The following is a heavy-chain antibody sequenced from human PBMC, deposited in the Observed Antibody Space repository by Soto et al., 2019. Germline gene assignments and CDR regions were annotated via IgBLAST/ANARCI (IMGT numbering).Heavy chain of an antibody. D-gene: IGHD3-10*01. CDR2: ISTGGAYM. J-gene: IGHJ4*02. CDR1: GFTFRNYN. V-gene: IGHV3-21*06. CDR3: ARDVASPGGDYFDS. Sequence: EVQLVESGGGLVKAGGSLRLFCTASGFTFRNYNMNWVRQAPGKGLEWVSSISTGGAYMFYADSVKGRFTIPRDNAQNSLFLQIDSPRAEDTGVYYCARDVASPGGDYFDSWGQGTLVTVSS.